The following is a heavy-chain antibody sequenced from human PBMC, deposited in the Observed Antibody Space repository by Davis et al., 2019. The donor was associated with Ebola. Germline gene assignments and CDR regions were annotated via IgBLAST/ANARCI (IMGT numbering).Heavy chain of an antibody. CDR3: ARIAVAAGLDY. Sequence: PGGSLRLSCAASGFTFGDYVMHWVRQTPGKGPEWVSGIGWDGSRVAYADSVKGRFTISRDNAKNSLYLQMNSLRAEDTAVYYCARIAVAAGLDYWGQGTLVTVSS. D-gene: IGHD6-19*01. CDR2: IGWDGSRV. V-gene: IGHV3-9*01. CDR1: GFTFGDYV. J-gene: IGHJ4*02.